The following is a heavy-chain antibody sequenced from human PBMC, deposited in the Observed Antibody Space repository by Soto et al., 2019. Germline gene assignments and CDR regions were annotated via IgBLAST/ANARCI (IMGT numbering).Heavy chain of an antibody. D-gene: IGHD3-16*01. CDR2: IIPIFGTA. V-gene: IGHV1-69*01. J-gene: IGHJ2*01. CDR1: GGTFSSYS. CDR3: ARPFQSWPGGWYFDL. Sequence: QVQLVQSGAEVKKPGSSVKVSCKASGGTFSSYSINWVRQAPGQGLEWMGGIIPIFGTANYAQKFQGRVTLTADEFTSTAHMELSSLRNEDTAVYYCARPFQSWPGGWYFDLWGRGTLVTVSS.